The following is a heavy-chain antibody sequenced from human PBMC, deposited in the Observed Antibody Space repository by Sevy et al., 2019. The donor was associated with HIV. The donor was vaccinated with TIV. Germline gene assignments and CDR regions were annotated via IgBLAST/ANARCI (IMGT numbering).Heavy chain of an antibody. D-gene: IGHD2-15*01. CDR2: ISSSSYI. Sequence: GGSLRLSCAASGFTFSSYSMNWVRQAPGKGLEWVSSISSSSYIYYADSVKGRFTISRDNAKDSLYLQMNSLRAEDTAVYYCARDYCSGGSCYSAFDYWGQGTLVTVSS. CDR3: ARDYCSGGSCYSAFDY. CDR1: GFTFSSYS. V-gene: IGHV3-21*01. J-gene: IGHJ4*02.